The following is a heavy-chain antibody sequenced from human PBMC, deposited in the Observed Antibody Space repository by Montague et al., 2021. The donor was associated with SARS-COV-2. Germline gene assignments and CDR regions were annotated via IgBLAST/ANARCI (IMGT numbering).Heavy chain of an antibody. CDR3: ASSGGYYYYYQGVDV. CDR1: GGSLSSATYY. V-gene: IGHV4-61*01. CDR2: INYSFST. Sequence: SETLSLTCTVSGGSLSSATYYWSCHPPPPGKGLVWDIYINYSFSTNHNLSLKSRVTISADMSKNQFSLKLNSVTAAYTAVYYCASSGGYYYYYQGVDVWGQGTTVTVSS. D-gene: IGHD3-10*01. J-gene: IGHJ6*02.